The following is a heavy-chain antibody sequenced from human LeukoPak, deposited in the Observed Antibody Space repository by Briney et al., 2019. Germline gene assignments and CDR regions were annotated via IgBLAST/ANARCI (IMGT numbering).Heavy chain of an antibody. CDR3: ARRGYYDSSGNDAFDI. D-gene: IGHD3-22*01. V-gene: IGHV4-4*07. J-gene: IGHJ3*02. CDR2: IYTSGST. CDR1: GGSISSHY. Sequence: SETLSLTCTVSGGSISSHYGSWIRQPAGKGLEWIGRIYTSGSTSYNPSLKSRVTISLNKSNNQFSLRLTSVTAADTAVYYCARRGYYDSSGNDAFDIWGQGTTVTVSS.